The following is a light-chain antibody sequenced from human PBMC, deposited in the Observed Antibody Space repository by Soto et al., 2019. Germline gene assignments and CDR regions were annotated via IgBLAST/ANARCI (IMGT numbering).Light chain of an antibody. CDR2: DAS. J-gene: IGKJ1*01. CDR3: QQYNSYSRT. CDR1: QSISSW. Sequence: DIQMTQSPSTLSASVGDRVTITCRASQSISSWLAWYQQKPGKAPKLLIYDASRLESGVPSRFSGRGSGTEFTLTISSLQPDDFATYYCQQYNSYSRTFGQGTKVEIK. V-gene: IGKV1-5*01.